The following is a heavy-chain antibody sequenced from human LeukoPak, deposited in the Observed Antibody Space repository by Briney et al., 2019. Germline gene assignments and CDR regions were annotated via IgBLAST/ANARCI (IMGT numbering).Heavy chain of an antibody. CDR1: GFTFSNAW. CDR3: TTLSSVWGSYRYYFDY. J-gene: IGHJ4*02. Sequence: PGGSLRLSCAASGFTFSNAWMSWVRQAPGKGLEWVGRIKNKTDGGTTDYAAPVKGRFTISRDDSKNTLYLQMNSLKTEDTAVYYCTTLSSVWGSYRYYFDYWGQGTLVTVSS. CDR2: IKNKTDGGTT. V-gene: IGHV3-15*01. D-gene: IGHD3-16*02.